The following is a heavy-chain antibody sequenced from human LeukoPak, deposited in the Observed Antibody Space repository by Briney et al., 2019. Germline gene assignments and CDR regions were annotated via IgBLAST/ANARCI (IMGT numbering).Heavy chain of an antibody. CDR3: ARERYSSGWAERDAFDI. J-gene: IGHJ3*02. V-gene: IGHV1-18*01. Sequence: ASVKVSCKASGYTFTSYGISWVRQAPGQGLEWMGWISAYNGNTNYAQKLQGRVTMTTDTSTSTAYMELRSLRSDDTAVYYCARERYSSGWAERDAFDIWGQGTMVTVSS. CDR1: GYTFTSYG. CDR2: ISAYNGNT. D-gene: IGHD6-19*01.